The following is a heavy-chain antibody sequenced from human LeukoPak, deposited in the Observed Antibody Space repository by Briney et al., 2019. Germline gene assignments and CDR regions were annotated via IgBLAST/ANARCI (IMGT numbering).Heavy chain of an antibody. V-gene: IGHV5-51*01. CDR2: IYPGDPDT. CDR3: ARRYCTNGVCYTDDAFDI. J-gene: IGHJ3*02. D-gene: IGHD2-8*01. Sequence: GESLKISCKGSGYSFTSYWIGWVRQMPGKGLEWMGIIYPGDPDTRYSPSFQGQVTISADKSISTAYLQWSSLKASDTAMYYCARRYCTNGVCYTDDAFDIWGQGTMVTVSS. CDR1: GYSFTSYW.